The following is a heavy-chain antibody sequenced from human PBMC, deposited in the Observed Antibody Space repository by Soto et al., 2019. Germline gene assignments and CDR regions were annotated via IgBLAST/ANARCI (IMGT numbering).Heavy chain of an antibody. V-gene: IGHV3-48*03. Sequence: GGSLRLSXAASGFTFSHYELNWVRQAPGKGLEWISYISNSAYTNYADSVKGRFTISRDNAKNSLYLQMNSLRAEDTAVYYCARGIAVAGTWWFDSWGQGTLVTVSS. CDR1: GFTFSHYE. CDR3: ARGIAVAGTWWFDS. J-gene: IGHJ5*01. D-gene: IGHD6-19*01. CDR2: ISNSAYT.